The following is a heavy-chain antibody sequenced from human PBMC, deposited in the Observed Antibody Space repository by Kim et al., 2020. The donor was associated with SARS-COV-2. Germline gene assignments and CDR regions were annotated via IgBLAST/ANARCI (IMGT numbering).Heavy chain of an antibody. CDR1: GGSISSSDFY. Sequence: SETLSLTCTVSGGSISSSDFYWGWVRQPPGKGLEWLGSIYYSGSTFYNPSLKSRVTISVDTSKNQFSLKLSSVTAADTAVYYCARLTTTVTTAWGQGTL. D-gene: IGHD4-17*01. V-gene: IGHV4-39*01. J-gene: IGHJ5*02. CDR3: ARLTTTVTTA. CDR2: IYYSGST.